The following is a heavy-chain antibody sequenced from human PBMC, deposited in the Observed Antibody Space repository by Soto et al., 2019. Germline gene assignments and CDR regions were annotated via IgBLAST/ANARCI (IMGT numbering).Heavy chain of an antibody. V-gene: IGHV3-23*01. J-gene: IGHJ6*02. Sequence: GGSLRLSCAASGFTFSSNAMSWVRQAPGKGLEWVSGISGSGGGTYYADSVKGRFTISRDNSKNTLYVQMNSLRAEDTAVYYCAKERGGSTFVYGMDVWGQGTTVTVSS. D-gene: IGHD3-16*01. CDR2: ISGSGGGT. CDR3: AKERGGSTFVYGMDV. CDR1: GFTFSSNA.